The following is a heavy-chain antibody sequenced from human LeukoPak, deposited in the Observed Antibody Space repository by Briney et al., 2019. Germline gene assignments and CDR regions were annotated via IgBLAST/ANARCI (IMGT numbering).Heavy chain of an antibody. CDR1: GYTFTIYD. V-gene: IGHV1-8*01. D-gene: IGHD6-19*01. CDR2: MNPNSGNT. J-gene: IGHJ6*02. Sequence: GASVKVSFKASGYTFTIYDINWVRQATGQGLEGMGWMNPNSGNTGYAQKFQRRVTMTRNTSISTAYMDLSSLRSEDTAVYYCARVGAVADNYYYYGMDVWGQGTTVTVSS. CDR3: ARVGAVADNYYYYGMDV.